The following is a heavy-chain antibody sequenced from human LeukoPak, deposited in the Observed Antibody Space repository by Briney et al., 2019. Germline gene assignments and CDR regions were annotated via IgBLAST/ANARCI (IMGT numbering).Heavy chain of an antibody. J-gene: IGHJ6*02. Sequence: SETLSLTCTVSGGSMTGFFWTWIRQPPGGELEWIGSIYDRGSSTKYNPSLKSRVTISVDTSKSQFSLNLNSATAADTAVYYCARTSRHFYGSGTNLTPWPAGMDVWGQGTTVTVSS. D-gene: IGHD3-10*01. V-gene: IGHV4-59*01. CDR3: ARTSRHFYGSGTNLTPWPAGMDV. CDR1: GGSMTGFF. CDR2: IYDRGSST.